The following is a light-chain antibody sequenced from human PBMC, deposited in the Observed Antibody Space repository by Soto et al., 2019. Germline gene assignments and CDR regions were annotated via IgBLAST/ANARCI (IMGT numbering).Light chain of an antibody. CDR2: GAS. Sequence: EIVLTQSPGTLSLSPGERATLSCRASQSVSSSYLACYQQKPGQAPRLLIYGASSRATGIPDRFSGSGSGTDFTRTISRLEPEDCAVYYCQQYGSSPRTFGQGTKLEIK. CDR3: QQYGSSPRT. V-gene: IGKV3-20*01. CDR1: QSVSSSY. J-gene: IGKJ2*01.